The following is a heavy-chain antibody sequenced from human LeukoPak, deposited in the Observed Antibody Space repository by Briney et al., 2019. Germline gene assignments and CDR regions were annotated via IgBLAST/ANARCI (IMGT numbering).Heavy chain of an antibody. CDR1: GYTFTSYG. D-gene: IGHD4-23*01. J-gene: IGHJ4*02. Sequence: GASVKVSCKASGYTFTSYGISWVRQAPGQGLEWMGWMNPNSGNTGYAQKFQGRVTITRNTSIRIAYMELSSLRSEDTAVYYCMRGRPGGHDYWGQGTPVTVSS. CDR2: MNPNSGNT. V-gene: IGHV1-8*03. CDR3: MRGRPGGHDY.